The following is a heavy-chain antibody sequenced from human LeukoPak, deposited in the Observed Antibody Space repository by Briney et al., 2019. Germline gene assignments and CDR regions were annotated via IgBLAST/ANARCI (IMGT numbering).Heavy chain of an antibody. CDR1: GFTFSNYA. D-gene: IGHD3-22*01. CDR2: ISRSNVSI. Sequence: GGSLRLSCAASGFTFSNYAMNWVRQAPGKGLEWVSSISRSNVSIYYANSVKGRFTISRDNARNSLYLQMNGLRADDTAVYYCARTAIGYSDSSGYYFDYWGQETLVTVSS. V-gene: IGHV3-21*01. CDR3: ARTAIGYSDSSGYYFDY. J-gene: IGHJ4*02.